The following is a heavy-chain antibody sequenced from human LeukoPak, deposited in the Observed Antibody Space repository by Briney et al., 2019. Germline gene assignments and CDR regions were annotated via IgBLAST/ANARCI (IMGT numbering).Heavy chain of an antibody. CDR1: GGSISSGGYY. CDR3: ARFPNYDSSGDNWYFDL. V-gene: IGHV4-61*08. CDR2: IYYSGST. D-gene: IGHD3-22*01. J-gene: IGHJ2*01. Sequence: SETLSLTCTVSGGSISSGGYYWSWIRQPPGKGLEWIGYIYYSGSTNYNPSLKSRVTISVDTSKNQFSLKLSSVTAADTAVYYCARFPNYDSSGDNWYFDLWGRGTLVTVSS.